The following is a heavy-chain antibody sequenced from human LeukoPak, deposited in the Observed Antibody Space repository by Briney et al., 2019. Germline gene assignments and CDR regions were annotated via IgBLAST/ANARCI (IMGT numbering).Heavy chain of an antibody. CDR2: ISGSGGST. CDR1: GFTFSSYA. V-gene: IGHV3-23*01. J-gene: IGHJ4*02. CDR3: AKEKDIVVVVAATFDY. Sequence: GGSLRLSCAASGFTFSSYAMSWVRQAPGKGLEWVSAISGSGGSTYYAESVKGRYTISRGNSKNTLYLQVNSLRAEDTAGYYCAKEKDIVVVVAATFDYWGQGTLVTVSS. D-gene: IGHD2-15*01.